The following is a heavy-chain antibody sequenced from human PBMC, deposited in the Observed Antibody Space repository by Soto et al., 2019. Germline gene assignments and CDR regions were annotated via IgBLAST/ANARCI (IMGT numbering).Heavy chain of an antibody. V-gene: IGHV3-33*01. CDR1: GFTFSSFG. CDR3: ARDASYYSLWSGYYPSRNGMDV. Sequence: QVQVVESGGGVVQPGRSLRLSCAASGFTFSSFGMHWVRQAPGKGRKWVSLIWYDGSKKSYGDSVKGRFTISRDNSRNTVYLQMNSLRADDTAVYYCARDASYYSLWSGYYPSRNGMDVWGQGTTVTVSS. CDR2: IWYDGSKK. J-gene: IGHJ6*02. D-gene: IGHD3-3*01.